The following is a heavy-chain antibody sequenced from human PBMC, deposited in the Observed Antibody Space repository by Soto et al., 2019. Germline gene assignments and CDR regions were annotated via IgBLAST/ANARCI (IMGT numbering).Heavy chain of an antibody. Sequence: EVQLVESGGGLVQPGGSLRLSCAASGFTVSSNYMSWVRQAPGKGLEWVSVIQSGGITYYADSVKGRFSISRDNSKNTLYLQMNSLRAEDTAVYYCARGAPSCSCRDYWGQGTLVTVSS. V-gene: IGHV3-66*01. D-gene: IGHD2-15*01. CDR3: ARGAPSCSCRDY. CDR1: GFTVSSNY. CDR2: IQSGGIT. J-gene: IGHJ4*02.